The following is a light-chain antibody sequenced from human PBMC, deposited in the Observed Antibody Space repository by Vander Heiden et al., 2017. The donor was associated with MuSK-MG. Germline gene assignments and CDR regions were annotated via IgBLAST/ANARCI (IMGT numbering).Light chain of an antibody. CDR2: LGS. CDR3: MQALHTPKT. J-gene: IGKJ2*01. Sequence: DNVMTQSPLSLPVTPGEPASFSCRSSQSLHSYGYNYLDWYVHKPGQSPQLLIYLGSYRASGVPDRFSGSGSGTDFTLEISRVEAEDVGVYYCMQALHTPKTFGQGTKLEIK. CDR1: QSLHSYGYNY. V-gene: IGKV2-28*01.